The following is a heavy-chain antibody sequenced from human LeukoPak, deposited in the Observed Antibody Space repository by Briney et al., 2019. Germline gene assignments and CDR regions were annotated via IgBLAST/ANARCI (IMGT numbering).Heavy chain of an antibody. D-gene: IGHD6-19*01. CDR1: GGSFSGYY. CDR3: ARVGSRYSSGWYRFDP. V-gene: IGHV4-34*01. Sequence: PSETLSLTCAVYGGSFSGYYWSWIRQPPGKGLEWIGEINHSGSTNYNPSLKSRVTISVDTSKNQFSLKLSSVTAADTAVYYCARVGSRYSSGWYRFDPWGQGTLVTVS. CDR2: INHSGST. J-gene: IGHJ5*02.